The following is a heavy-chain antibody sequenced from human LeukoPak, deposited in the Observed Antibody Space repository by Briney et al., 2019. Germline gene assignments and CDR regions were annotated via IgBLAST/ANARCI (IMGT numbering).Heavy chain of an antibody. Sequence: GRSLRLSCAASGFMFEDYAMHWVRQGPGKALEWVAGITWNSAKIGYADSVKGRFTISRDNPKNSLYLQMNSLRAEDTALYYCAKSPVGGGQWLVDYFHHWGQGTLVTVSS. CDR2: ITWNSAKI. V-gene: IGHV3-9*01. J-gene: IGHJ4*02. CDR1: GFMFEDYA. D-gene: IGHD6-19*01. CDR3: AKSPVGGGQWLVDYFHH.